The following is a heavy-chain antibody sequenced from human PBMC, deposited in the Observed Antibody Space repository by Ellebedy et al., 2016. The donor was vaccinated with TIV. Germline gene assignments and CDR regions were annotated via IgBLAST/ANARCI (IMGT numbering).Heavy chain of an antibody. CDR2: INPNSGGT. Sequence: ASVKVSCXASGYTFTGYYMHWVRQAPGQGLEWMGWINPNSGGTNYAQKYQGRVAMTRDTSITTVYVELSRLTSDDTAVYYCARDGTGTLSNWFDPWGQGTLVTVSS. J-gene: IGHJ5*02. CDR3: ARDGTGTLSNWFDP. CDR1: GYTFTGYY. V-gene: IGHV1-2*02. D-gene: IGHD1-1*01.